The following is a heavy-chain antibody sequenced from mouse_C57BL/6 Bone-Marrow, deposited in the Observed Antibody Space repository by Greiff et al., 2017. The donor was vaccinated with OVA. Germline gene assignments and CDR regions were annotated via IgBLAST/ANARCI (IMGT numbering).Heavy chain of an antibody. CDR2: IWSGGST. J-gene: IGHJ3*01. CDR1: GFSFTSYG. Sequence: QVQLKQSGPGLVQPSQSLSITCTVSGFSFTSYGVHWVRQSPGKGLEWLGVIWSGGSTDYNAAFISRLSISKDNSKSQVFFKMNSLQADDTAIYYCASFYYGSSYLAYWGQGTLVTVSA. V-gene: IGHV2-2*01. CDR3: ASFYYGSSYLAY. D-gene: IGHD1-1*01.